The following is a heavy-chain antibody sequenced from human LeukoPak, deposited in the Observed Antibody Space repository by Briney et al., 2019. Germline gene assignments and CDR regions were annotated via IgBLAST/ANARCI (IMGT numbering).Heavy chain of an antibody. CDR3: ARGSGSCDWFDP. V-gene: IGHV3-66*01. CDR2: IHSGGST. D-gene: IGHD3-10*01. Sequence: GGSLRLSCAVSGFTVSSNYMSWVRQAPGKGLEWVSVIHSGGSTYYADSVKGRFTISRDNAKNMLYLHMNTLRAEDTAVYYCARGSGSCDWFDPWGQGTLVTVSS. CDR1: GFTVSSNY. J-gene: IGHJ5*02.